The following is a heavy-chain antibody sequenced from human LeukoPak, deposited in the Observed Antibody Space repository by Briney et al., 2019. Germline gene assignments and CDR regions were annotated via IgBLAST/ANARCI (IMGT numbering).Heavy chain of an antibody. V-gene: IGHV1-46*01. CDR1: GYTFTNYY. CDR2: LDPSGGDT. J-gene: IGHJ4*02. Sequence: ASVKVSCNASGYTFTNYYMQWVRQAPGQGLEWMGILDPSGGDTRYAQTFQGRVTLTMDTSTSTVYMQVSSLRSEDTAVYYCAKVREYCATTSCYAPFDSWGQGTLVTVSS. CDR3: AKVREYCATTSCYAPFDS. D-gene: IGHD2-2*01.